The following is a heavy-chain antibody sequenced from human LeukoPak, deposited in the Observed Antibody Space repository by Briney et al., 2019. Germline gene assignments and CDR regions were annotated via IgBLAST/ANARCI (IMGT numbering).Heavy chain of an antibody. CDR1: GFTFSNYW. V-gene: IGHV3-74*01. CDR2: INYDGST. J-gene: IGHJ4*02. CDR3: AKSIEGSGSYYNSYFDY. Sequence: GGSLRLSCAASGFTFSNYWMHWFRQAPGKGLVWVSRINYDGSTNYADSVMGRFTISRDNAKNSLYLQMNSLRAEDTALYYCAKSIEGSGSYYNSYFDYWGQGALVTVSS. D-gene: IGHD3-10*01.